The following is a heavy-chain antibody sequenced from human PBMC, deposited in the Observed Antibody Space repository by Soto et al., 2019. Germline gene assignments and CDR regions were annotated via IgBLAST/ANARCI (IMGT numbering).Heavy chain of an antibody. V-gene: IGHV4-30-4*01. D-gene: IGHD2-15*01. J-gene: IGHJ4*02. Sequence: SETLSLTCTVSGGSISSGDYYWSWIRQPPGKGLEWIGYIYYSGSTYYNPSLKSRVTISVDTSKNQFSLKLSSVTAADTAVYYCARGWAWWYRTPGYFDYWGQGTLVTVSS. CDR1: GGSISSGDYY. CDR3: ARGWAWWYRTPGYFDY. CDR2: IYYSGST.